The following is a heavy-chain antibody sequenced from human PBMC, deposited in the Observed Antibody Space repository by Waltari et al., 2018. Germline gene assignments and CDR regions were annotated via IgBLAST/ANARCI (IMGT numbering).Heavy chain of an antibody. J-gene: IGHJ4*02. CDR1: GGTFSSYA. D-gene: IGHD5-18*01. CDR3: ARPARGYSYGPPDQFDY. Sequence: QVQLVQSGAEVKKPGSSVKVSCKASGGTFSSYAISWVRQAPGQGLEWMGGIIPIFGTANYAQKFQGRVTITADESTSTAYMELSSLRSEDTAVYYCARPARGYSYGPPDQFDYWGQGTLVTVSS. V-gene: IGHV1-69*01. CDR2: IIPIFGTA.